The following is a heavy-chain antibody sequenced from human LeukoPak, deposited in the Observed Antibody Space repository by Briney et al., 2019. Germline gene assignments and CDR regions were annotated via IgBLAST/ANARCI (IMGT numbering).Heavy chain of an antibody. J-gene: IGHJ4*02. CDR2: ISSSSNYI. D-gene: IGHD6-19*01. CDR1: GFTFSSYS. V-gene: IGHV3-21*01. Sequence: GGSLRLSCAASGFTFSSYSMNWVRQAPGKGLEWVSSISSSSNYIYYADSVKGRFTISRDNAKNSLYLQMNSLRAEDTAVYYCARVPDSSGFLDYWGQGTLVTVSS. CDR3: ARVPDSSGFLDY.